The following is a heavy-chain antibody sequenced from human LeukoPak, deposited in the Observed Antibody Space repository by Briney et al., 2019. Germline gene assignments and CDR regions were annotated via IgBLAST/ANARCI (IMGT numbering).Heavy chain of an antibody. J-gene: IGHJ4*02. CDR2: ISGSGGST. CDR1: GFTFSDYY. V-gene: IGHV3-23*01. CDR3: ARIAAAGTPLAYFDY. Sequence: GGSLRLSCAASGFTFSDYYMSWIRQAPGKGLEWVSAISGSGGSTYYADSVKGRFTISRDNSKNTLYLQMNSLRAEDTAVYYCARIAAAGTPLAYFDYWGQGTLVTVSS. D-gene: IGHD6-13*01.